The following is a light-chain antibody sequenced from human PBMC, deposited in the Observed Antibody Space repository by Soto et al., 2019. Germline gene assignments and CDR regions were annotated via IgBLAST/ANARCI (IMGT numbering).Light chain of an antibody. Sequence: EIVTTQSPATLSVSPGERATLSCRASQSVSNNLAWYQQRPGQAPRLLIYGASTRATGVPARFSGSGPGTDFTLTISSLQSEDFAVYYCQQYNIWPPWTFGQGTKVDIK. CDR2: GAS. J-gene: IGKJ1*01. CDR3: QQYNIWPPWT. V-gene: IGKV3-15*01. CDR1: QSVSNN.